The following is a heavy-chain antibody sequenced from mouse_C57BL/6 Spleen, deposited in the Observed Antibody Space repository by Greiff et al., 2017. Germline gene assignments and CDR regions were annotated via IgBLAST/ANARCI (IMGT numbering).Heavy chain of an antibody. CDR2: IDPNGGGT. D-gene: IGHD1-1*01. J-gene: IGHJ3*01. CDR1: GYTFTSYW. V-gene: IGHV1-72*01. CDR3: ARTPYYGSSYEFAY. Sequence: VQLQQPGAELVKPGASVKLSCKASGYTFTSYWMHWVKQRPGRGLEWIGRIDPNGGGTKYNEKFKSKATLTVDTPSSTAYMQLSSLTSEDSSVYYWARTPYYGSSYEFAYWGQGTLVTVSA.